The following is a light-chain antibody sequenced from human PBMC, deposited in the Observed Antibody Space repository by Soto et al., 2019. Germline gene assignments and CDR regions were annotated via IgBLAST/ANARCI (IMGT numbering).Light chain of an antibody. Sequence: QSALTQPASVSGSPGQSITISCTGTRRDVGGYNYVSWYQQYPGKSPKLLIYEVTPRPSGVSNRFSGSKSGNTASLTISGLQAEDEADYYCSSYTISNTLPFVFGTGTKLTVL. CDR3: SSYTISNTLPFV. J-gene: IGLJ1*01. CDR1: RRDVGGYNY. V-gene: IGLV2-14*01. CDR2: EVT.